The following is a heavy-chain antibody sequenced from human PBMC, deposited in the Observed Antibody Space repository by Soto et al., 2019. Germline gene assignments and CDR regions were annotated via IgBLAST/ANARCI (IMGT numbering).Heavy chain of an antibody. CDR1: GFTFDDYT. J-gene: IGHJ4*02. CDR2: ITLSSRNI. D-gene: IGHD3-10*01. Sequence: EEQLVESGGGLVQPGRSLRLSCAGSGFTFDDYTMHWVRQAPGKGLEWVAGITLSSRNIAYADSVKGRFTISRDNAKNSLYLQMSSLRPEDTALYYCARDMRHDYASGRLDYLGQGTLVTVSS. CDR3: ARDMRHDYASGRLDY. V-gene: IGHV3-9*01.